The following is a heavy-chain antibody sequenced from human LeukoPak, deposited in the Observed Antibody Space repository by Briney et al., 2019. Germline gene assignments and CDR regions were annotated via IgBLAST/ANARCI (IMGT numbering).Heavy chain of an antibody. CDR3: ARPRDINHDYYYGMDV. Sequence: GGSLRLSCAASGFTVSSNYMSWARQAPGKGLESVSVIYSGGSTYYADSVKGRFAISRDNSKNTLYLQMNSLRAEDTAVYYCARPRDINHDYYYGMDVWGQGTTVTVSS. J-gene: IGHJ6*02. CDR2: IYSGGST. D-gene: IGHD2-15*01. CDR1: GFTVSSNY. V-gene: IGHV3-66*02.